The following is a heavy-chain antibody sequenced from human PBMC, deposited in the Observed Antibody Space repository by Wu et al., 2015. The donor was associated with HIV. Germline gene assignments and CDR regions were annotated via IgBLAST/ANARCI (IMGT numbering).Heavy chain of an antibody. D-gene: IGHD6-19*01. CDR1: GDGFTSYA. CDR2: INPLFGTT. J-gene: IGHJ6*02. CDR3: ARNTDSVATSLYSLGV. Sequence: QAQLLQFGAEVKKPGSSVKVTCKASGDGFTSYAVSWVRQAPGQGLEWMGGINPLFGTTRHAQKFQDRMTITTDEAKTIVYLELGSLRFDDTAVYYCARNTDSVATSLYSLGVWGQGTTVTVSS. V-gene: IGHV1-69*05.